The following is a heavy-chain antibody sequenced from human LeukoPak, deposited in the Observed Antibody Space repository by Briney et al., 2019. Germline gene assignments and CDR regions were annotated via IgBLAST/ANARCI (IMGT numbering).Heavy chain of an antibody. CDR1: GGSISSYY. Sequence: PSETLSLTCTVSGGSISSYYWSWIRQPPGKGLEWIGYIYYSGSTNYNPSLKSRVTISVDTSKNQFSLKLSSVTAADTAVYFCARLGTYHDVLTTYWAPEYFDYWGQGTLVTVSS. CDR2: IYYSGST. CDR3: ARLGTYHDVLTTYWAPEYFDY. V-gene: IGHV4-59*08. D-gene: IGHD3-9*01. J-gene: IGHJ4*02.